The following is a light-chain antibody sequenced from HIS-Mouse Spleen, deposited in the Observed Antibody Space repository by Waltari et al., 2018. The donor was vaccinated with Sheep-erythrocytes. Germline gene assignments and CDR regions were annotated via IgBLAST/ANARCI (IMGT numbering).Light chain of an antibody. J-gene: IGLJ2*01. CDR3: CSYAGSSTFVV. CDR1: SSDVGSYNL. V-gene: IGLV2-23*01. Sequence: QSALTQPASVSGSPGQSITISCTGTSSDVGSYNLVSWYQQHPGKAPKPMIYAGRKRPSGVSTRFSVSKSGNPASLTISGLQAEDEADYYCCSYAGSSTFVVFGGGTKLTVL. CDR2: AGR.